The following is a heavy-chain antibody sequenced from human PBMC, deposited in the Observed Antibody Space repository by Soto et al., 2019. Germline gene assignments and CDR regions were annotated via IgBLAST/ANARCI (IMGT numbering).Heavy chain of an antibody. V-gene: IGHV1-18*01. J-gene: IGHJ4*02. CDR1: GYIFTQYG. Sequence: QVQLVQSGAEVRRPGASVRVSCKASGYIFTQYGIGWVRQAPGQGLEWMGWINGFNGKANYAQEFRGRVTMTTDTSTSTAYIDLRSLTSDDTGVYYCARWDGIFGAGGVDWGQGTLVTVS. D-gene: IGHD3-16*01. CDR3: ARWDGIFGAGGVD. CDR2: INGFNGKA.